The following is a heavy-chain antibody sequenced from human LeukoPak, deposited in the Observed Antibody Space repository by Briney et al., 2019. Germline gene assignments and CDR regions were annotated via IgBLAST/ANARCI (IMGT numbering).Heavy chain of an antibody. D-gene: IGHD3-16*01. V-gene: IGHV3-15*04. J-gene: IGHJ4*02. CDR2: IESNTDGGTR. CDR1: GFTFSNAW. Sequence: PGGSLRLSCAASGFTFSNAWMSWVRQAPGKGLEWVGRIESNTDGGTRDHAAPVKGRFTISRDDSKNTLYLQMSSLKTEDTAVCYCTTFHWGNYFDYWGQGTLVTVSS. CDR3: TTFHWGNYFDY.